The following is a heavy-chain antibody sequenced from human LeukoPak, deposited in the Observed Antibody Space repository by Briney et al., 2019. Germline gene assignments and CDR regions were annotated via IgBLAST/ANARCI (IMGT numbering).Heavy chain of an antibody. Sequence: SETLSLTCTVSGGSISSSSYYWGWIRQPPGKGLEWIGSIYYSGSTYYKLSLKSRVTILVDMTKKQFSLKLSSVTAADTAVYYCARAENYYDFYDAFDIWGQGTMVTVSS. CDR2: IYYSGST. D-gene: IGHD3-22*01. CDR1: GGSISSSSYY. V-gene: IGHV4-39*07. J-gene: IGHJ3*02. CDR3: ARAENYYDFYDAFDI.